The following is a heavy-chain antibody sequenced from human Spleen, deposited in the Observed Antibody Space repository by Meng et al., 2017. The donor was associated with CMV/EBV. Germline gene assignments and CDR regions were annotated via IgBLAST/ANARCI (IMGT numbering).Heavy chain of an antibody. J-gene: IGHJ6*02. Sequence: GESLKISCAASGFTFRNYWMHWVRQAPGKGLVWVSRISNDGSSTNYADSVEGRFTISRDNAKNTLYLHMNSLRAEDTAVYYCARVEITMVRGLTVGYYYGMDVWGQGTTVTVSS. CDR3: ARVEITMVRGLTVGYYYGMDV. D-gene: IGHD3-10*01. CDR1: GFTFRNYW. V-gene: IGHV3-74*01. CDR2: ISNDGSST.